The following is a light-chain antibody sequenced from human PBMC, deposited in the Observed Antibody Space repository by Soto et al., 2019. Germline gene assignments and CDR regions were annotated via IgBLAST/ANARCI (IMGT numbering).Light chain of an antibody. Sequence: ENVLTQSPGTLSLSPGERATLSCRASESVSGSQLAWYQQKPGQAPRLLIYGASSRATGVPDRFSGSGSGTDFTLTINRVEPEDFAVYYCHQYVMSPRTFGQGTKVEIK. CDR2: GAS. V-gene: IGKV3-20*01. J-gene: IGKJ1*01. CDR3: HQYVMSPRT. CDR1: ESVSGSQ.